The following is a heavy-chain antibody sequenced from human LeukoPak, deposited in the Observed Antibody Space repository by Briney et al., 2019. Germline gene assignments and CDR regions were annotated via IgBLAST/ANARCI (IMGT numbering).Heavy chain of an antibody. CDR3: AKDQYSSSWYFPFDY. D-gene: IGHD6-13*01. J-gene: IGHJ4*02. Sequence: GGSLRLSCAASGFTFSSYDMHWVRQAPGKGLEWVAFIRYDGSNKYYADSVKGRFTISRDNSKNTLYLQMNSLRAEDTAVYYCAKDQYSSSWYFPFDYWGQGTLVTVSS. V-gene: IGHV3-30*02. CDR1: GFTFSSYD. CDR2: IRYDGSNK.